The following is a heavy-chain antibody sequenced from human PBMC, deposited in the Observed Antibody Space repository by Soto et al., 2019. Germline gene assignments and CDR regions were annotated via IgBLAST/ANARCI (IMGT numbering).Heavy chain of an antibody. D-gene: IGHD3-3*01. Sequence: AAVKVSCKASGYTFTSYGISWVRQAPGQGLVWMGWISAYNGNTNYAQKLQGRVTMTTDTSTSTAYMELRSLRSDDTAVYYCARVGYDFWSGGYYGMDVWGQGTTVTVSS. CDR3: ARVGYDFWSGGYYGMDV. V-gene: IGHV1-18*01. CDR1: GYTFTSYG. J-gene: IGHJ6*02. CDR2: ISAYNGNT.